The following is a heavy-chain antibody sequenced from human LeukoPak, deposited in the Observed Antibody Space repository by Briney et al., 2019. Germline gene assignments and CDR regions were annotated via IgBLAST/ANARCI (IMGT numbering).Heavy chain of an antibody. D-gene: IGHD3-10*01. Sequence: GASVKVSCKASGYTFTGYYMHWVRQAPGQGLEWMGWINPNSGGTNYAQKFQGWVTMTRDTSISTAYMELSRLRSDDTAVYYCAREVGGSGSYWFDYWGQGTPVTVSS. CDR2: INPNSGGT. CDR3: AREVGGSGSYWFDY. V-gene: IGHV1-2*04. J-gene: IGHJ4*02. CDR1: GYTFTGYY.